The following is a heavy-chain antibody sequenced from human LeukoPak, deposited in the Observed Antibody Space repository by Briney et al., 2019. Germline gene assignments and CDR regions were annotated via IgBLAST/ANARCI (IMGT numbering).Heavy chain of an antibody. Sequence: ASVNVSCKTSGYIFTNYGISWVRQAPGQGLEWMGWISGFNGIAKYAQNLQGRVTMTTDTATRTAYMEMGSLRSGDTAVYYCARVLTNYYGSGSFQIDSWGQGTLVTVSS. CDR1: GYIFTNYG. CDR3: ARVLTNYYGSGSFQIDS. J-gene: IGHJ4*02. D-gene: IGHD3-10*01. V-gene: IGHV1-18*01. CDR2: ISGFNGIA.